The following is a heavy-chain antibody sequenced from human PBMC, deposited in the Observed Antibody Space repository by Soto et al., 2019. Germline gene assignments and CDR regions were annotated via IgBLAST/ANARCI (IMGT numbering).Heavy chain of an antibody. D-gene: IGHD1-1*01. J-gene: IGHJ6*02. V-gene: IGHV3-48*02. Sequence: GWSLRLCCAASVFTFSSYSMNWCRQAPGKGLEWVSYISSSSSTIYYADSVKGRFTISRDNAKNSLYLQMNSLRDEDTAVYYCARAGTGILKNYYYDGMDVWGQGTTVTVSS. CDR2: ISSSSSTI. CDR1: VFTFSSYS. CDR3: ARAGTGILKNYYYDGMDV.